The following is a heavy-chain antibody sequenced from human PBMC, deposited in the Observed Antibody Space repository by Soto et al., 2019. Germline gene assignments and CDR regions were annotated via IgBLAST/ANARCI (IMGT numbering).Heavy chain of an antibody. CDR1: GCTFNNYF. V-gene: IGHV5-51*01. J-gene: IGHJ6*02. CDR2: IYPVDSDT. D-gene: IGHD6-25*01. Sequence: GDALNISCQSSGCTFNNYFIALVRQMPGKGLEYVGIIYPVDSDTRYSPPLQGQVTISADTSISTAYLQWSSLKASDSGMYYCERRLKDASGSSNYYSDLDVWGRGTTVTVSS. CDR3: ERRLKDASGSSNYYSDLDV.